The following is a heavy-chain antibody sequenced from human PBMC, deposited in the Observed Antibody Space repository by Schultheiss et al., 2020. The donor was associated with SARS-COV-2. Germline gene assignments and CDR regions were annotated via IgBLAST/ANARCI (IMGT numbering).Heavy chain of an antibody. CDR3: AKHYGDYVPYYYYGMDV. J-gene: IGHJ6*02. CDR1: GFTFSSYD. V-gene: IGHV3-21*04. CDR2: ISSSSSYI. D-gene: IGHD4-17*01. Sequence: GESLKISCAASGFTFSSYDMHWVRQATGKGLEWVSSISSSSSYIYYADSVKGRFTISRDNSKNTLYLQMNSLRAEDTAVYYCAKHYGDYVPYYYYGMDVWGQGTTVTVSS.